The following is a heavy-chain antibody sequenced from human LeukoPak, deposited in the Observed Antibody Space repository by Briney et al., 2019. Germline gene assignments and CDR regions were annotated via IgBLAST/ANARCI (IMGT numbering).Heavy chain of an antibody. V-gene: IGHV3-7*01. D-gene: IGHD3-10*01. CDR3: ARVATGSFEAFDI. J-gene: IGHJ3*02. Sequence: GGSLRLSCAASGFTFSTYWMSWVRQAPGRGLEWVANIKQDEGEKYYVDSVKGRFTISRDNAKNSLYLQMNSLGAEDTAVYYCARVATGSFEAFDIWGQGTMVTVSS. CDR1: GFTFSTYW. CDR2: IKQDEGEK.